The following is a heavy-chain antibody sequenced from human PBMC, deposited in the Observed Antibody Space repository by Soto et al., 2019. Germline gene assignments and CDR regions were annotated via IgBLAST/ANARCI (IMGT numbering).Heavy chain of an antibody. CDR3: AASSASDFDY. J-gene: IGHJ4*02. Sequence: QVQLVESGGGVVQPGRSLRLSCAASGFTFSSYGMHWVRQAPGKGLEWVAVIWYDGSNKYYADSVKGRFTISRDNSKNPLYLQMNSLRAEDTAVYYCAASSASDFDYWGQGTLVTVSS. CDR1: GFTFSSYG. CDR2: IWYDGSNK. V-gene: IGHV3-33*01. D-gene: IGHD6-6*01.